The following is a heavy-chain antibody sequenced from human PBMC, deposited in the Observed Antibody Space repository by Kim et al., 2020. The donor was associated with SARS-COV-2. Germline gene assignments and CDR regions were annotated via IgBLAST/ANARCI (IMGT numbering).Heavy chain of an antibody. Sequence: NYAQKFQGRVTMTRDTSISTAYMELSRLRSDETAVYYCAIIQTTGPFFDYWGQGTLVTVSS. D-gene: IGHD4-4*01. J-gene: IGHJ4*02. CDR3: AIIQTTGPFFDY. V-gene: IGHV1-2*02.